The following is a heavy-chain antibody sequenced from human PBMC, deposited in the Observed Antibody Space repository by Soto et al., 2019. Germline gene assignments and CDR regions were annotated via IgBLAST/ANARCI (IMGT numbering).Heavy chain of an antibody. Sequence: GASVKVSCKASGGTFSSYSISWVLQAPGQGLEWMGGIIPIFGTANYAQKFQGRVTITADKSTSTAYMELSSLRSEDTAVYYCARRSLVTAAAGTGFDPWGQGTLVTVSS. V-gene: IGHV1-69*06. CDR1: GGTFSSYS. CDR3: ARRSLVTAAAGTGFDP. D-gene: IGHD6-13*01. J-gene: IGHJ5*02. CDR2: IIPIFGTA.